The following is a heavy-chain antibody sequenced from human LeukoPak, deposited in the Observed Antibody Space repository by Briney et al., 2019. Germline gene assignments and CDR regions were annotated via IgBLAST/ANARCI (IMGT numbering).Heavy chain of an antibody. Sequence: PSETLSLTCTVSGGSISSSSYYWGWIRQPPGKGLEWIGSIYYSGSTYYNPSLKSRVTISVDTSKNQFSLKLSSVTAADTSVYYCAREGADAFDIWGQGTMVTVSS. CDR3: AREGADAFDI. D-gene: IGHD1-26*01. CDR2: IYYSGST. V-gene: IGHV4-39*07. CDR1: GGSISSSSYY. J-gene: IGHJ3*02.